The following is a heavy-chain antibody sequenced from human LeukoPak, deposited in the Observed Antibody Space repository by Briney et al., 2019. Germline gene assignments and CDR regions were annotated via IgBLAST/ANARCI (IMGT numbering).Heavy chain of an antibody. D-gene: IGHD6-19*01. Sequence: PSETLSLTCTVSGDSISSYYWSWIRQSPGKGLEWIGYIYSSGSTNYDPSLKSRVTILVDTSKNQFSLKLSSVTAADTAVYYCARVNPEGIAVAGSFDYWGQGTPVTVSS. CDR2: IYSSGST. J-gene: IGHJ4*02. V-gene: IGHV4-59*01. CDR3: ARVNPEGIAVAGSFDY. CDR1: GDSISSYY.